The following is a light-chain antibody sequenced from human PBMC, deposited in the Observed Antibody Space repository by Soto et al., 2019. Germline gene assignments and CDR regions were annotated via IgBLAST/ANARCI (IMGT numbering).Light chain of an antibody. J-gene: IGKJ1*01. Sequence: ENVLTQSPGTLSLSPGERATLSCRVSQSVGRNYLAWYQQKPGQAPRLLIFDASSRATGIPDRFSGGGSGTDFTLTINRVEPEDFAVFYCQQYAASPLTFGQGTKVEIK. CDR2: DAS. CDR1: QSVGRNY. CDR3: QQYAASPLT. V-gene: IGKV3-20*01.